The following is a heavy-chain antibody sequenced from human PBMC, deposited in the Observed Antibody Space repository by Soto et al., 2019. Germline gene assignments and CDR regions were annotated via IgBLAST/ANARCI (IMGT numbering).Heavy chain of an antibody. CDR3: AGGSLRGKYSSSGFFDF. V-gene: IGHV1-18*01. CDR2: ISAYNANI. J-gene: IGHJ4*02. D-gene: IGHD6-13*01. CDR1: GFTFRDYG. Sequence: QVQLVQSGVEVKKPGASVKVSCKASGFTFRDYGFYWVRQAPGQGLEWMGWISAYNANIHTAQKCQGRLTVTTDTPTTTASMELRSLTSDVTAIYYCAGGSLRGKYSSSGFFDFWGQGTLVTVSS.